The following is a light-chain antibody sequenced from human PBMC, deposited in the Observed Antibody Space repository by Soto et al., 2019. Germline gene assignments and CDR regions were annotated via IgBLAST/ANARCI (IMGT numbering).Light chain of an antibody. CDR1: QDIRID. J-gene: IGKJ1*01. Sequence: DIQMTQSPSSLYASVGDRVTITCRASQDIRIDLGWFQQKPGKAPKRLIYAAPSLQSGVPSRFSGSGSGTEFTLTISSLQPEDFATYYCLQHNNYPPTFGQGTKVEI. CDR2: AAP. V-gene: IGKV1-17*01. CDR3: LQHNNYPPT.